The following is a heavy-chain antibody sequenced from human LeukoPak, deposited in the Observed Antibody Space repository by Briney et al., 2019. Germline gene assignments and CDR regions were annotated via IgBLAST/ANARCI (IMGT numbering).Heavy chain of an antibody. V-gene: IGHV3-30-3*01. CDR2: ISYDGSNK. CDR3: ARDSLYGSGSYYGY. D-gene: IGHD3-10*01. J-gene: IGHJ4*02. CDR1: GFTFSSYA. Sequence: GGSLRLSCAASGFTFSSYAMHWVRQAPGKGLEWVAVISYDGSNKYYADSVKGRFTISRDNSKNTLYLQMNSPRAEDTAVYYCARDSLYGSGSYYGYWGQGTLVTVSS.